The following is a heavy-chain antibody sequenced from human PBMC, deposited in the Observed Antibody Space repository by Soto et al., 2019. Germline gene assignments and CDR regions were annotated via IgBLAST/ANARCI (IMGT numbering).Heavy chain of an antibody. CDR1: GFSFSDYA. CDR3: AKGLCGSGTCSIEY. D-gene: IGHD3-10*01. CDR2: IRDSGTST. V-gene: IGHV3-23*01. J-gene: IGHJ4*02. Sequence: PEGSLRLSCAASGFSFSDYAMMWVRQAPVKGLEWVSSIRDSGTSTYYAASVKGRFTISRDNSNNTVFLHLNSVRAEDTALYYCAKGLCGSGTCSIEYWGQGTQVTVPQ.